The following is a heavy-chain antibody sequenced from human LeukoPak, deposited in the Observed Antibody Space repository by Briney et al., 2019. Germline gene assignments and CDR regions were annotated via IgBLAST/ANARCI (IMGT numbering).Heavy chain of an antibody. J-gene: IGHJ4*02. V-gene: IGHV3-7*01. CDR2: IKQDGGEI. CDR1: GFTFRSDW. Sequence: GGSLRLSCVASGFTFRSDWMSWVRQAPGKGPEWVASIKQDGGEIYYVESVKGRFTISRDNARNSLYLQTNSLRVEDTAVYYCAREWNWGQGSLVTVSS. CDR3: AREWN.